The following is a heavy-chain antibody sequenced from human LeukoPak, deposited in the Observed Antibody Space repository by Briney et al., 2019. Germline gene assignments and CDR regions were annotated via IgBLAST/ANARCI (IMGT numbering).Heavy chain of an antibody. CDR3: ARVQWELQNNWFDP. CDR1: GGTFSSYA. CDR2: IIPIFGTA. Sequence: SVKVSCKASGGTFSSYAISWVRQAPGQGLEWMGGIIPIFGTANYAQEFQGRVTITADESTSTAYMELSSLRSEDTAVYYCARVQWELQNNWFDPWGQGTLVTVSS. V-gene: IGHV1-69*01. D-gene: IGHD1-26*01. J-gene: IGHJ5*02.